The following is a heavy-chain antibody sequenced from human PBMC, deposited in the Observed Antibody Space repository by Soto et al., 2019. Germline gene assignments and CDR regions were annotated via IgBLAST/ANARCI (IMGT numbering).Heavy chain of an antibody. D-gene: IGHD7-27*01. J-gene: IGHJ4*02. CDR1: ADYS. CDR2: IYYSAST. V-gene: IGHV4-30-4*01. CDR3: ASGISNTFDY. Sequence: ADYSYVWICQTPGKGLEWTGYIYYSASTYYNPSLKSRVTISVDTSKNQFSLKLSSVTAAATAVYYCASGISNTFDYWGQVTLVTV.